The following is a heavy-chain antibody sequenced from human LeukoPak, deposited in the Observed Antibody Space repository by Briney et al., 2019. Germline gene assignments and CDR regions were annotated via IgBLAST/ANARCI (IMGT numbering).Heavy chain of an antibody. CDR1: GGSISSSDSY. CDR3: ARHPPRDCSSSSCYKRWFDP. D-gene: IGHD2-2*02. V-gene: IGHV4-39*01. Sequence: SETLSLTCTVSGGSISSSDSYWGWIRQPPGKGLEWIGRMYYSGSTYYNPSLKSRVTISVDTSKDQFSLKLNSVTAADTAVYYCARHPPRDCSSSSCYKRWFDPWGQGTLVTVSS. CDR2: MYYSGST. J-gene: IGHJ5*02.